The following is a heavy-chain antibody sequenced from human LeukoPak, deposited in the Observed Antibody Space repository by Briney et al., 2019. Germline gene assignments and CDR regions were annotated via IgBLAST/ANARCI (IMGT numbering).Heavy chain of an antibody. J-gene: IGHJ6*02. CDR2: INSDGSST. CDR1: GFTFSSYW. D-gene: IGHD3-9*01. Sequence: PGGSLRLSCAASGFTFSSYWMHWVRQAPGKGLVWVSRINSDGSSTSYADSVKGRFTISRDNAKNTLYLQMNSLRAEDTAVYYCARGLRYFDWLLVAAYGMDVWGQGTTVTVSS. V-gene: IGHV3-74*01. CDR3: ARGLRYFDWLLVAAYGMDV.